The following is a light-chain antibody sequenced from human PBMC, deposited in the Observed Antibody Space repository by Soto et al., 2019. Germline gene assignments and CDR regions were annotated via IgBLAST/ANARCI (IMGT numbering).Light chain of an antibody. V-gene: IGKV3D-15*01. CDR1: QSININ. J-gene: IGKJ4*01. CDR2: GAS. CDR3: HQYQNWPTRT. Sequence: EVLMTQSPATLSVSPGERVTLSCRASQSININLAWYQQKPGQAPRVFVYGASSRASGIPDRFSGSGSGTEFTLTISGLEHYDFAFYYYHQYQNWPTRTFDGGTRVEIK.